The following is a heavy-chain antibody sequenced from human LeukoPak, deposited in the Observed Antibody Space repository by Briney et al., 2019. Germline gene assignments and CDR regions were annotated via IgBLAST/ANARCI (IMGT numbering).Heavy chain of an antibody. CDR1: GFIFGDHA. D-gene: IGHD3-10*01. V-gene: IGHV3-49*04. CDR2: IRSKAYGATT. CDR3: TRGPILLWIHNGMDV. Sequence: GGSRRLSCIASGFIFGDHAMSWVRQAPGKRLEWVGFIRSKAYGATTEYAASVKGRFTISRDDSKGIAYLQMNNLNTEDTALYYCTRGPILLWIHNGMDVWGHGTTVTVSS. J-gene: IGHJ6*02.